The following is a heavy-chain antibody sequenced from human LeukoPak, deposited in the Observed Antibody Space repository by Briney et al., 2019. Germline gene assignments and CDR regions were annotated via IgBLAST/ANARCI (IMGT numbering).Heavy chain of an antibody. CDR2: ISGSGGSA. J-gene: IGHJ4*02. CDR1: GFTFSSYA. V-gene: IGHV3-23*01. CDR3: ARVWWFGELLYRGKVFDY. D-gene: IGHD3-10*01. Sequence: GGSLRLSCAASGFTFSSYAMSWVRQAPGKGLEWVSAISGSGGSANYADSVKGRFTISRDNSKNTLYLQMNSLRAEDTAVYYCARVWWFGELLYRGKVFDYWGQGTLVIVSS.